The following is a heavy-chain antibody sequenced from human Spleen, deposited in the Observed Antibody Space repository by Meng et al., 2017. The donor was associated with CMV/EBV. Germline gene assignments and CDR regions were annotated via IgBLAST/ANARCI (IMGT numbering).Heavy chain of an antibody. CDR1: GFTFSSYS. J-gene: IGHJ6*02. CDR2: ISSSSTYI. Sequence: GESLKISCAASGFTFSSYSMNWVRQAPGKGLEWVSSISSSSTYIYYGDSVKGRFSISRDNAENSVYLQMNSLRAEDTAVYYCAREGYSSSKGMDVWGQGTTVTVSS. CDR3: AREGYSSSKGMDV. V-gene: IGHV3-21*01. D-gene: IGHD6-19*01.